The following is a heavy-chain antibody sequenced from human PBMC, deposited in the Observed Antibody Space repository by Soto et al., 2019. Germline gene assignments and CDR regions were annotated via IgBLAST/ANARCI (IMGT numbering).Heavy chain of an antibody. CDR1: VYGFAGYW. V-gene: IGHV5-10-1*01. Sequence: PGESLKISCKGSVYGFAGYWITWVRQKPGKGLEWMGRIDPSDSQTYYSPSFRGHVTISVTKSITTVFLQWSSLRASDTAMYYCARQIYDSDTGPNFQYYFDSWGQGTPVNVS. CDR3: ARQIYDSDTGPNFQYYFDS. D-gene: IGHD3-22*01. CDR2: IDPSDSQT. J-gene: IGHJ4*02.